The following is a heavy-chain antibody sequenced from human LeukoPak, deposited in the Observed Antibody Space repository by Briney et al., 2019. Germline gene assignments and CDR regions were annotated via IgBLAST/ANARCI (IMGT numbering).Heavy chain of an antibody. CDR3: ARGPPGIAAGGNGA. D-gene: IGHD6-13*01. Sequence: PGGSLRLSCVASGVTVSNNYMCWVRQAPGKGLEWVSLIYSGGGTSYADSVKGRFTISRDASRNTVYLQMNSLRPEDTAIYYCARGPPGIAAGGNGAWGQGTLVTVSS. V-gene: IGHV3-53*01. J-gene: IGHJ5*02. CDR2: IYSGGGT. CDR1: GVTVSNNY.